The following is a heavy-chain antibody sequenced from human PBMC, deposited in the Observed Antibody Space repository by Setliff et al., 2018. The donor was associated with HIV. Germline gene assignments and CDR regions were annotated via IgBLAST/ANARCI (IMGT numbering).Heavy chain of an antibody. V-gene: IGHV4-39*01. CDR3: ARLILGELSLFGAYWYSDL. CDR2: VYYTGST. D-gene: IGHD3-16*02. J-gene: IGHJ2*01. CDR1: GGSIDSSDYY. Sequence: PSETLSLTCSVSGGSIDSSDYYWGWIRQPPGKGLEWIGTVYYTGSTFYNPSLESRVTISVDTSKNQFSLKLRSVTATDTTVYYCARLILGELSLFGAYWYSDLWGRGTLVTVSS.